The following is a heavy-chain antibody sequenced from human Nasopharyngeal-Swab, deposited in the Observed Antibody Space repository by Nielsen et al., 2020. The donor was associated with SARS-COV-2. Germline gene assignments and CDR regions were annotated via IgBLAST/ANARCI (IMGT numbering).Heavy chain of an antibody. J-gene: IGHJ3*02. V-gene: IGHV1-69*01. CDR2: IIPIFGTA. CDR3: ARGFWGRTTGTTRCDAFDI. Sequence: WVRQAPGQGLEWMGGIIPIFGTANYAQKFQGRVTITADESTSTAYMELSSLRSEDTAVYYCARGFWGRTTGTTRCDAFDIWGQGTMVTVSS. D-gene: IGHD1-1*01.